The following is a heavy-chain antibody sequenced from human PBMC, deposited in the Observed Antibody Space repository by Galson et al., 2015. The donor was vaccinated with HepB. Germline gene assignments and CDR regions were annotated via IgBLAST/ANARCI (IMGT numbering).Heavy chain of an antibody. J-gene: IGHJ4*02. CDR1: GFTFSSYA. D-gene: IGHD6-6*01. CDR2: ISGSGGST. V-gene: IGHV3-23*01. Sequence: SLRLSCAASGFTFSSYAMSWVRQAPGKGLEWVSAISGSGGSTYYADSVKGRFTISRDNSKNTLYLQMNSLRAEDTAVYYCAKDRRLSMAETYYFDYWGQGTLVTVSS. CDR3: AKDRRLSMAETYYFDY.